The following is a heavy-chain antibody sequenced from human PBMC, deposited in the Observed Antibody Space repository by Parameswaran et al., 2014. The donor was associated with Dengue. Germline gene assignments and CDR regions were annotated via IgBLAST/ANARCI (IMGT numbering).Heavy chain of an antibody. D-gene: IGHD3-10*01. V-gene: IGHV1-18*01. CDR2: ISAYNGNT. CDR3: ARDRRTSYYGSGKTDLPYDY. Sequence: SWVRQAPGQGLEWMGWISAYNGNTNYAQKLQGRVTMTTDTSTSTAYMELRSLRSDDTAVYYCARDRRTSYYGSGKTDLPYDYWGQGTLVTVSS. J-gene: IGHJ4*02.